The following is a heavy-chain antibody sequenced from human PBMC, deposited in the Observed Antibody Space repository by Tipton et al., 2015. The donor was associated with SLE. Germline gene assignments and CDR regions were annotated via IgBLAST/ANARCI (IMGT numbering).Heavy chain of an antibody. V-gene: IGHV4-39*07. Sequence: TLSLTCTVSGGSISSSSYYWGWIRQPPGKGLEWIGSIYYSGSTYYNPSLKSRVTISVDTSKNQFSLQLNSVTPEDTAVYYCARAQGSSWYVNWYFDLWGRGTLVTVSS. CDR3: ARAQGSSWYVNWYFDL. J-gene: IGHJ2*01. D-gene: IGHD6-13*01. CDR2: IYYSGST. CDR1: GGSISSSSYY.